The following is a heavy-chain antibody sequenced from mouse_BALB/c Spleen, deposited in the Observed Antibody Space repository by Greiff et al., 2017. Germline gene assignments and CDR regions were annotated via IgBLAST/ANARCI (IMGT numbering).Heavy chain of an antibody. D-gene: IGHD2-12*01. CDR2: IDPENGDT. J-gene: IGHJ3*01. Sequence: EVQLQQSGAELVRSGASVKLSCTASGFNIKDYYMHWVKQRPEQGLEWIGWIDPENGDTEYAPKFQGKATMTADTSSNTAYLQLSSLTSEDTAVYYCNYETFAYWGQGTLVTVSA. CDR3: NYETFAY. CDR1: GFNIKDYY. V-gene: IGHV14-4*02.